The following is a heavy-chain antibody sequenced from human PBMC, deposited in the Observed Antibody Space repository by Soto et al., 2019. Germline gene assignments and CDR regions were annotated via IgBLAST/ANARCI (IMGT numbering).Heavy chain of an antibody. D-gene: IGHD3-10*01. Sequence: EVQLLESGGGLVQPGGSLRLSCAASGFTFTPYAMTWVRQAPGKGLEWVSVITGGVGVTYYADSVKGRFTTSRDNSKDTLYLQMNTLRAEDTAVYYCAKFQAGTFNQWYFHYWGQGTLVTVSS. CDR2: ITGGVGVT. CDR1: GFTFTPYA. V-gene: IGHV3-23*01. J-gene: IGHJ4*02. CDR3: AKFQAGTFNQWYFHY.